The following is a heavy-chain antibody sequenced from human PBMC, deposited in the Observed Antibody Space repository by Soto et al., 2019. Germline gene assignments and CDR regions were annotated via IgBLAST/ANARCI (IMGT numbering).Heavy chain of an antibody. D-gene: IGHD3-10*01. J-gene: IGHJ6*02. V-gene: IGHV4-31*03. CDR3: ARDSFHGSGRLTALYYYYYGMDV. CDR1: GGSISSGGYY. CDR2: IYYSGST. Sequence: QVQLQESGPGLVKPSQTLSLTCTVSGGSISSGGYYWSWIRQHPGKGLEWIGYIYYSGSTYYNPSLKSRVTISVDTSKNQFSLKLSSVTAADTAVYYCARDSFHGSGRLTALYYYYYGMDVWGQGTTVTVSS.